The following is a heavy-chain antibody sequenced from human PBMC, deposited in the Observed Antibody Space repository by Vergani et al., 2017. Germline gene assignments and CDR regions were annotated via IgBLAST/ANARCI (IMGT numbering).Heavy chain of an antibody. CDR2: ISSDGSST. D-gene: IGHD3-3*01. CDR3: ARDRLDSTYYDFWSCYSYYYYYMDG. CDR1: GFTFRTYA. J-gene: IGHJ6*03. Sequence: EVQLLESGGGLVQPGGSLRLSCVASGFTFRTYAMTWVRQAPGKGLEWVSTISSDGSSTYYAVSGTGRFTSSRDNSKTTLYLHMGSLGAEDMALYYCARDRLDSTYYDFWSCYSYYYYYMDGWSEATTVTVSS. V-gene: IGHV3-23*01.